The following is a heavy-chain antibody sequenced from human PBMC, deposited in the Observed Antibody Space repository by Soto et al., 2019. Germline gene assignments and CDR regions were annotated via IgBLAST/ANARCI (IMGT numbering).Heavy chain of an antibody. J-gene: IGHJ4*02. V-gene: IGHV4-30-4*01. CDR1: RGSISSGDYY. CDR2: IYYSGST. CDR3: ARDGDPNDYDSSGYST. D-gene: IGHD3-22*01. Sequence: QVQLQESGPGLVKPSQTLSLTCTVSRGSISSGDYYWSWIRQPPGKGLEWIGYIYYSGSTYYNPSLKSRLTLSIDTSKTQFSLQLSSVTAADTAVYYCARDGDPNDYDSSGYSTWGQGTLVTVSS.